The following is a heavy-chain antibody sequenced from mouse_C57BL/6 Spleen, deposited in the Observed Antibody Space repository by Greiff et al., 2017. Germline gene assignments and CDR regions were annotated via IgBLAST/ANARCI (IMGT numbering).Heavy chain of an antibody. CDR3: ARHSGSSYDAMDY. Sequence: EVKLMESGGDLVKPGGSLKLSCAASGFTFSSYGMSWVRQTPDKRLEWVATISSGGSYTYYPDSVKGRFTISRDNAKNTLYLQMSSLKSEDTAMYYCARHSGSSYDAMDYWGQGTSVTVAS. CDR2: ISSGGSYT. J-gene: IGHJ4*01. D-gene: IGHD1-1*01. V-gene: IGHV5-6*01. CDR1: GFTFSSYG.